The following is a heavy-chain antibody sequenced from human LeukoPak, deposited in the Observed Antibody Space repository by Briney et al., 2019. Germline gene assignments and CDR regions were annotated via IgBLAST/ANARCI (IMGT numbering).Heavy chain of an antibody. CDR1: GGSISSYH. Sequence: SETLSLTCTVSGGSISSYHWSWIRQPPGKGLEWIGYIYYSGSTNYNPSLKSRVTISVDTSKNQFSLKLSSVTAADTAVYYCARASPYSGSYFDWGQGTLVTVSS. CDR2: IYYSGST. D-gene: IGHD1-26*01. J-gene: IGHJ4*02. CDR3: ARASPYSGSYFD. V-gene: IGHV4-59*01.